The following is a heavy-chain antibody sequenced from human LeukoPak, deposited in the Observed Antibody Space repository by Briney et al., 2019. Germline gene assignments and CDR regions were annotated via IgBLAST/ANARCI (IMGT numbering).Heavy chain of an antibody. J-gene: IGHJ2*01. Sequence: SETLSLTCTVSGDTIRSHYWTWIRQTPEKGLEWIGYISHSGTTNYNPSLKSRFTISVDTSKNQFYLKVKSVTAADTAVYYCARGPGDYYDSSGHLWYFDLWGRGTLVTVSS. CDR1: GDTIRSHY. CDR2: ISHSGTT. CDR3: ARGPGDYYDSSGHLWYFDL. V-gene: IGHV4-59*11. D-gene: IGHD3-22*01.